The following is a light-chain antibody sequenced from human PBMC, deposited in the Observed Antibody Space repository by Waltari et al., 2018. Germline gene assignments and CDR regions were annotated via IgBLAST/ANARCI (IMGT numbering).Light chain of an antibody. CDR3: QAWDSGTV. Sequence: SYELTQPPAVSVSPGQTASITCPGDTLGDKFVCWYQQKAGQSPLLVIYQDDKRPSGIPERFSGSNSGNTATLTISGTQAMDEADYYCQAWDSGTVFGGGTKLTVL. J-gene: IGLJ2*01. CDR2: QDD. V-gene: IGLV3-1*01. CDR1: TLGDKF.